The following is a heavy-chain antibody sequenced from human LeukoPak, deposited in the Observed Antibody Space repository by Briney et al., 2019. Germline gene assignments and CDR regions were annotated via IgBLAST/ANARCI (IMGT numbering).Heavy chain of an antibody. Sequence: GGSLRLSCAASGFTFSSYWMSWVRQAPGKGLEWVANIKQDGSEKYYVDSVKGRFTISRDNAKNSLYLQMNSLRAEDTAVYYCARIRSGSYGSRRYYYCYGMDVWGQGTTVTVSS. CDR1: GFTFSSYW. J-gene: IGHJ6*02. CDR3: ARIRSGSYGSRRYYYCYGMDV. D-gene: IGHD5-18*01. V-gene: IGHV3-7*01. CDR2: IKQDGSEK.